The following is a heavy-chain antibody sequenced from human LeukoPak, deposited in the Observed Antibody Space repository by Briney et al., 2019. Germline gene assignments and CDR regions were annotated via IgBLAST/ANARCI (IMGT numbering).Heavy chain of an antibody. CDR1: GGSISSGGYS. CDR2: IYYSGST. Sequence: SETLSLTCAVSGGSISSGGYSWSWIRQPPGKGLEWIGYIYYSGSTYYNPSLKSRVTISVDTSKNQFSLKLSSVTAADTAVYYCARGPVLLWFGELLGAFDIWGQGTMVTVSS. V-gene: IGHV4-30-4*07. D-gene: IGHD3-10*01. J-gene: IGHJ3*02. CDR3: ARGPVLLWFGELLGAFDI.